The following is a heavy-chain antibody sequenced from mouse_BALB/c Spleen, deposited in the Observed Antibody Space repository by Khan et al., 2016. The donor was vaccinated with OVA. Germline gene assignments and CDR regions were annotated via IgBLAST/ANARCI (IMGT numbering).Heavy chain of an antibody. V-gene: IGHV5-12*02. J-gene: IGHJ4*01. D-gene: IGHD2-1*01. CDR3: ARHGYGKGDAIDL. CDR2: ISNIGGNT. CDR1: GFTFSDYY. Sequence: EVELVESGGGLVQPGGSLKLSCVTSGFTFSDYYMYWFRQTPEKRLEWVAYISNIGGNTYYPDTVKGRFTISRDNARNTLYLQMSRLKSEDSAMXYCARHGYGKGDAIDLWGQGTSVTVSS.